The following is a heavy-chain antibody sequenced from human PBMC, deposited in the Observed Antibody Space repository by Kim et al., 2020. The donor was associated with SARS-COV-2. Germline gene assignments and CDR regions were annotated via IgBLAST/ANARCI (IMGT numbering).Heavy chain of an antibody. Sequence: TPPLQGRVTISVDTSKNQFSLKLSSVPAADTAVYYCARGRAESGWLMDYWGQGTLVTVSS. CDR3: ARGRAESGWLMDY. V-gene: IGHV4-34*01. J-gene: IGHJ4*02. D-gene: IGHD3-22*01.